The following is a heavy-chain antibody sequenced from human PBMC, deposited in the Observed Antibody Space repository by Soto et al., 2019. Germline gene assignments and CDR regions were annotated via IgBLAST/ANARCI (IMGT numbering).Heavy chain of an antibody. CDR2: IRAYTGYT. V-gene: IGHV1-18*04. D-gene: IGHD6-19*01. Sequence: QVQLVQSGGEVRKPGASVKVSCKASGYTFTSYGVSWVRQAPGQGLEWMGWIRAYTGYTNYAQKYQGRVTITTDTSTSTAYMELRSLISDDTDVYYCASASDGYRSGWYVGYFDYWGQGTLVNVSS. CDR1: GYTFTSYG. J-gene: IGHJ4*02. CDR3: ASASDGYRSGWYVGYFDY.